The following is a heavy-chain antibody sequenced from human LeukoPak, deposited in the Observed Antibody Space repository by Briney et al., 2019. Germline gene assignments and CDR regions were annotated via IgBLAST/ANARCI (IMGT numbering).Heavy chain of an antibody. Sequence: PGGSLRLSCAASGFTVSSNYMSWVRQAPGKGLEWVSEIYSDGSTYYAASVKGRFSISRDNSKNTVYLQMKSLRVEDTAVYYCARDRAAGAYPWYFDYWGQGTLVTVSS. J-gene: IGHJ4*02. D-gene: IGHD3-16*01. CDR2: IYSDGST. CDR3: ARDRAAGAYPWYFDY. CDR1: GFTVSSNY. V-gene: IGHV3-53*01.